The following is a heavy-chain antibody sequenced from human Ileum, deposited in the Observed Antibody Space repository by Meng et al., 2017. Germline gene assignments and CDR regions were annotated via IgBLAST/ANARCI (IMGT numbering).Heavy chain of an antibody. CDR1: GGSISRSNW. D-gene: IGHD1-7*01. J-gene: IGHJ4*02. Sequence: QVQLQGSGPGLVKPSGTLSLTCAVSGGSISRSNWWSWVRQPPGKGLEWIGEIYQSGSTNYNPSLKSRVIISVDKSKNQFSLKLSSVTAADTAVYYCASLRYNWNYSADYWGQGTLVTVSS. V-gene: IGHV4-4*02. CDR3: ASLRYNWNYSADY. CDR2: IYQSGST.